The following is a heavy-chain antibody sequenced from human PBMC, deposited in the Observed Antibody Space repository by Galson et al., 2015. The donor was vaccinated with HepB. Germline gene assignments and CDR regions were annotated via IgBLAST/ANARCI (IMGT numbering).Heavy chain of an antibody. J-gene: IGHJ4*02. D-gene: IGHD4/OR15-4a*01. Sequence: PALVKPTQTLTLTCTFSGFSLRTSGVGVGWIRQPPGKALELLAPIYWDDDKRYSPSLKSRLTITKDTSKNQVVLTMTNIDSVYTATYYCAHRPRCLYFDYWCQGTLVTVSS. V-gene: IGHV2-5*02. CDR3: AHRPRCLYFDY. CDR1: GFSLRTSGVG. CDR2: IYWDDDK.